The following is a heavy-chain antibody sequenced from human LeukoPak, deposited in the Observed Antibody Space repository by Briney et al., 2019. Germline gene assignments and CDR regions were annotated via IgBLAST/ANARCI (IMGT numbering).Heavy chain of an antibody. Sequence: PSESLSLTCTVSDGSISSYYWSWIRQPPGKGLEWIGYIYYSGSTYYNPSLKSRVTISVDTSKNQFSLRLSSVTAADTAVYYCARDSRRDDVFDIWGQGTMVTVSS. CDR1: DGSISSYY. V-gene: IGHV4-59*01. CDR2: IYYSGST. J-gene: IGHJ3*02. CDR3: ARDSRRDDVFDI.